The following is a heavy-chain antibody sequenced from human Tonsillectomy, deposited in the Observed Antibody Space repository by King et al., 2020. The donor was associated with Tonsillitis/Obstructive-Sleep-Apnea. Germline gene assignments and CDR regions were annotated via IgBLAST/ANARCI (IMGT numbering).Heavy chain of an antibody. V-gene: IGHV3-21*01. D-gene: IGHD2-15*01. CDR2: ISSSSRYI. CDR3: ARTPQIAKLLVDYYYYYYIDV. Sequence: VQLVESGGGLVKPGGSLRLSCAAAGVTFSIYSMNWVRQAPGKGLEWGSFISSSSRYIYYADSVKGRFTIPRDNATNSLYLQMNSLRAEDTAVYYCARTPQIAKLLVDYYYYYYIDVWGKGTTVTVSS. CDR1: GVTFSIYS. J-gene: IGHJ6*03.